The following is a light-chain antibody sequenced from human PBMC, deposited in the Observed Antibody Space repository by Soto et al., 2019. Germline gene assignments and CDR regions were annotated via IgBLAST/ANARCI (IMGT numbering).Light chain of an antibody. J-gene: IGKJ5*01. V-gene: IGKV1-33*01. CDR3: QQYENLPT. Sequence: DIQMTQSPSTLSASAGERVTITCRASQSISGWLAWYQQKPGRAPKLLIYDASNLEAGVPSRFRGSGSGTDFTSTISRLQPEDIATYYCQQYENLPTFGQGTRLDIK. CDR1: QSISGW. CDR2: DAS.